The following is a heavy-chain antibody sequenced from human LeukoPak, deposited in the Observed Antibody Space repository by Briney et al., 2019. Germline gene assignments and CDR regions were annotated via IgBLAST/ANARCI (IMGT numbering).Heavy chain of an antibody. CDR2: IDGGGVST. Sequence: GGSLRLSCAASGFTFSSYAMSWVRQAPGKGLQWVSAIDGGGVSTYYADSVKGRFTISRDNSKNTLYLQMNNLRAEDTAVYYCARVNWVGTGGFFDYWGQGTLVTVSS. CDR3: ARVNWVGTGGFFDY. J-gene: IGHJ4*02. V-gene: IGHV3-23*01. CDR1: GFTFSSYA. D-gene: IGHD7-27*01.